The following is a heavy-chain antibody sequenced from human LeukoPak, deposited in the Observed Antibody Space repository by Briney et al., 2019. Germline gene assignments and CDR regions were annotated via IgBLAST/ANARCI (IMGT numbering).Heavy chain of an antibody. CDR1: GFTFTSHA. J-gene: IGHJ4*02. CDR3: AKSRGESRGASNY. CDR2: ISGSGDIT. V-gene: IGHV3-23*01. Sequence: PGGSLRLSCAASGFTFTSHAMNWVRQAPGKGLEWVSFISGSGDITYYADSVKGRFTISRDNSKNTLYLQMNSLRAEDTALYYCAKSRGESRGASNYWGQGTLVTVSS. D-gene: IGHD1-26*01.